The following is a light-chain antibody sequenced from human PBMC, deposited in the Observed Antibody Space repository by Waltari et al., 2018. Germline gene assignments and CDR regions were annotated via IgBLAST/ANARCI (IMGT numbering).Light chain of an antibody. Sequence: DIQMTQSPSSLSASVGDRVTITCRASQNIANYLNWYQQKPGTAPELLIYAASNLHGGVPSRFTGSGSGTDFTLTISSVQPVDLATYYCQQSYSTPRTFGQGTKLDI. V-gene: IGKV1-39*01. CDR3: QQSYSTPRT. CDR2: AAS. CDR1: QNIANY. J-gene: IGKJ2*01.